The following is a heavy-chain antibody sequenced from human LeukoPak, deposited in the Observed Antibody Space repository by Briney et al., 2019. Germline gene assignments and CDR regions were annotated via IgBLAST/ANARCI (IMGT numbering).Heavy chain of an antibody. Sequence: GGSLRLSCAASGFTFSSYAMSWVRQAPGQGLEWVSAISGSGGSTYYADSVKGRFTISRDNSKNTLYLQMNSRRAEDTAVYYCAKDGGSGPDVDWFDPWGEGTLVSVSS. CDR1: GFTFSSYA. CDR2: ISGSGGST. CDR3: AKDGGSGPDVDWFDP. V-gene: IGHV3-23*01. J-gene: IGHJ5*02. D-gene: IGHD6-19*01.